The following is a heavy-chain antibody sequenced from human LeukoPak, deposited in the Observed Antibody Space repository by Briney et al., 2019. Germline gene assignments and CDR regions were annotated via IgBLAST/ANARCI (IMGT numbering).Heavy chain of an antibody. D-gene: IGHD3-9*01. CDR3: AKKYYNILTGYYVQYSAMDV. J-gene: IGHJ6*02. CDR1: GFTFSNAW. V-gene: IGHV3-23*01. CDR2: ISGSADKT. Sequence: GGSLRLSCAASGFTFSNAWMSWVRQAPGQGLEWVSAISGSADKTYYADSVKGRFTISRDNSKNTLYLQMNSLRAEDTAVYYCAKKYYNILTGYYVQYSAMDVWGQGTTVTVSS.